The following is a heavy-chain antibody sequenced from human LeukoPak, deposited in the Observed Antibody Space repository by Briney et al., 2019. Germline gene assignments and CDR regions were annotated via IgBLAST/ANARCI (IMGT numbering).Heavy chain of an antibody. CDR3: ARDFYGDDGHHPFDY. CDR2: IYASGST. Sequence: SETLSLTCSVSGGSISNYYWNWLRQPAGKGLEWIGRIYASGSTNYNPSLKSRVTISIDKSKNHFSLNLKSVTAADTAFYYCARDFYGDDGHHPFDYWGQGIQVTVSS. J-gene: IGHJ4*02. V-gene: IGHV4-4*07. CDR1: GGSISNYY. D-gene: IGHD2/OR15-2a*01.